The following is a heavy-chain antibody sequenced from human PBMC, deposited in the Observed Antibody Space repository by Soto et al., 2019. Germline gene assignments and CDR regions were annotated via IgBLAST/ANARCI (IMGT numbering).Heavy chain of an antibody. CDR3: AGEDGTFDY. Sequence: VQLVESGGGLVQPGGSLRLSCTVSGFNFSRYWMNWVRQAPGKGLEWVANSRPDTDDRFHADSVRGRFSISRDNAKKSLFLQMNSLRVEDTAVYYCAGEDGTFDYWSQGILVTVSS. CDR1: GFNFSRYW. D-gene: IGHD1-26*01. J-gene: IGHJ4*02. V-gene: IGHV3-7*04. CDR2: SRPDTDDR.